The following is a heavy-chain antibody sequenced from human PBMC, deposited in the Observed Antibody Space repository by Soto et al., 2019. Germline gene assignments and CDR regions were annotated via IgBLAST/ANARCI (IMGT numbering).Heavy chain of an antibody. Sequence: GASVKVSCKASGYTFTSYDINWVRQATGQGLEWMGWMNPNSGNTVYAQKFQGRVTMTRNTSISTAYMELSSLRSEDTAVYYCARGRSDCTTTICSYYMDVWGKGTTVTVS. D-gene: IGHD2-2*01. CDR2: MNPNSGNT. V-gene: IGHV1-8*01. CDR3: ARGRSDCTTTICSYYMDV. CDR1: GYTFTSYD. J-gene: IGHJ6*03.